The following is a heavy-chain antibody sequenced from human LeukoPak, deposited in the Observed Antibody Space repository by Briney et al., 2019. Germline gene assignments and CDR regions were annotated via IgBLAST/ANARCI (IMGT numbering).Heavy chain of an antibody. D-gene: IGHD6-13*01. J-gene: IGHJ6*02. CDR3: ARGIAAAGTTYYYYGMDV. V-gene: IGHV4-34*01. Sequence: SETLSLTCAVYGGSFSGYYWSWIRQPPGKGLEWIGEINHRGSTTYNPSLKSRVTISADTSGNQFSLNLSSVTAADTAVYYCARGIAAAGTTYYYYGMDVWGQGTTVTVSS. CDR2: INHRGST. CDR1: GGSFSGYY.